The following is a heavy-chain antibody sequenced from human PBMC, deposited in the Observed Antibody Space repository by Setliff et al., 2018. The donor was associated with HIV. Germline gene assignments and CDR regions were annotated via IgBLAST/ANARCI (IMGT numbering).Heavy chain of an antibody. Sequence: GGSLRLSCVASRFTFNDYWMSWVRQAPGKGLEWVANIDRGGSETNYVDSVKGRFTIFRDNAKSSMYLQMTSLRPEDTALYYCAKDYGDGHNWGAFDIWGQGTMVTVSS. J-gene: IGHJ3*02. V-gene: IGHV3-7*03. CDR2: IDRGGSET. CDR1: RFTFNDYW. CDR3: AKDYGDGHNWGAFDI. D-gene: IGHD3-16*01.